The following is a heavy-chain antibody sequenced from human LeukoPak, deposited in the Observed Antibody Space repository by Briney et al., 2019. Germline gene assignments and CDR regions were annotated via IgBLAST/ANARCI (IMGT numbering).Heavy chain of an antibody. CDR3: AREVMAKRRAFDI. CDR2: IYNDDRT. Sequence: GGSLRLSCAASRFTASSNYMSWLRQAPGKGLEWVSVIYNDDRTYYADSVKGRFTISRHTSKKTLYLQMNSLRAEDTAVYYCAREVMAKRRAFDIWGQGTVVTVSS. CDR1: RFTASSNY. V-gene: IGHV3-53*04. D-gene: IGHD2-8*01. J-gene: IGHJ3*02.